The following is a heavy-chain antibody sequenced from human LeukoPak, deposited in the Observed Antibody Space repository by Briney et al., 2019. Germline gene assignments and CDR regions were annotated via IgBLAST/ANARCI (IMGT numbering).Heavy chain of an antibody. CDR2: IYYSGST. V-gene: IGHV4-39*01. CDR3: ARYSYGLFDY. CDR1: GGSISSSSYY. D-gene: IGHD5-18*01. Sequence: SETLSLTCTVSGGSISSSSYYWGWIRQPPGKGLEWIGSIYYSGSTYYNPSLKSRVTISVDTSKNQFSLKLSSVTAADTAVYYCARYSYGLFDYWGQGTLVTVSS. J-gene: IGHJ4*02.